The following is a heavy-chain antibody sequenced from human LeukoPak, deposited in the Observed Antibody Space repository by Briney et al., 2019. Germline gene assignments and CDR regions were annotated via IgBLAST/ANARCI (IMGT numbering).Heavy chain of an antibody. V-gene: IGHV3-66*01. Sequence: GGSLRLSCAASGFTFSNAWMNWVRQAPGKGLEWVSVIYSGGSTYYADSVKGRFTISRDNSKNTLYLQMNSLRAEDTAVYYCARGIVGALDAFDVWGQGTMVTVSS. J-gene: IGHJ3*01. D-gene: IGHD1-26*01. CDR3: ARGIVGALDAFDV. CDR1: GFTFSNAW. CDR2: IYSGGST.